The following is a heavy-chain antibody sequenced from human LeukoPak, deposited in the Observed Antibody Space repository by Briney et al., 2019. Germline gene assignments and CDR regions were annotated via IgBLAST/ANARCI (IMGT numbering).Heavy chain of an antibody. CDR2: IYYSGST. CDR3: ARDRLGGSGSYYYY. D-gene: IGHD3-10*01. Sequence: PSETLSLTCTVSGGSVRSGSYYWSWIRQPPGKGLEWIGYIYYSGSTNYNPSLKSRVTISVDTSKNQFSLKLSSVTAADTAVYYCARDRLGGSGSYYYYWGQGTLVTVSS. CDR1: GGSVRSGSYY. J-gene: IGHJ4*02. V-gene: IGHV4-61*01.